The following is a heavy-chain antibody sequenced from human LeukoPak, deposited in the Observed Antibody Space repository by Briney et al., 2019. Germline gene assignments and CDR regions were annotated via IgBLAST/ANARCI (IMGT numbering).Heavy chain of an antibody. CDR3: TTGQFFGET. D-gene: IGHD3-10*01. Sequence: GGSLRLSCADSGFTISRFWMNWIRQAPGKGPEWVANIDQDGREKHYVGAVRGRFTISRDNAKKTLYLQMNSLRAGDTAVYYCTTGQFFGETWGQGTLVTVSS. CDR2: IDQDGREK. CDR1: GFTISRFW. J-gene: IGHJ4*02. V-gene: IGHV3-7*01.